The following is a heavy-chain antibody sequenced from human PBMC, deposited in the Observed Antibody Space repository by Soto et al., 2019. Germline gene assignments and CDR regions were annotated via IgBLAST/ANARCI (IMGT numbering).Heavy chain of an antibody. V-gene: IGHV1-69*13. Sequence: ASVKVSCKASGGTFSSYAISWVRQAPGQGLEWMGGIIPIFGTANYAQKFQGRVTITADESTSTAYMELSSLRSEDTAVYYCASNPQNTAAAGPYYYYYDMTVSGQGTTVTV. CDR3: ASNPQNTAAAGPYYYYYDMTV. CDR2: IIPIFGTA. J-gene: IGHJ6*02. D-gene: IGHD6-13*01. CDR1: GGTFSSYA.